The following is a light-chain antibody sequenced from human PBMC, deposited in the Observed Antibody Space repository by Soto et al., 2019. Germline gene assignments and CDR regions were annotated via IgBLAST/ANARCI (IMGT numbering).Light chain of an antibody. Sequence: PASLPVSSRKSGTASCRASQSVSSQLAWYQQKPGQAPRLLIYDASNRATGIPARFSGSGSATDFTLTICSLEPEDFAVYYCQQRCDWPLTVGQGTKVDIK. J-gene: IGKJ1*01. CDR2: DAS. V-gene: IGKV3-11*01. CDR1: QSVSSQ. CDR3: QQRCDWPLT.